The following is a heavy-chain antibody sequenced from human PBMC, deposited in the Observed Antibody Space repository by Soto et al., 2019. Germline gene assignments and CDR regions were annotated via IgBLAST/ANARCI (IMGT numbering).Heavy chain of an antibody. CDR2: IYYSGST. Sequence: SETLSLTCTVSGGSISSYYWSWIRQPPGKGLEWIGYIYYSGSTNYNPSLKSRVPISVDTSKNQSSLKLSSVTAADTAVYYCARAIAVAGDYYYYGMDVWRQGTTVTVSS. CDR3: ARAIAVAGDYYYYGMDV. D-gene: IGHD6-19*01. J-gene: IGHJ6*02. CDR1: GGSISSYY. V-gene: IGHV4-59*01.